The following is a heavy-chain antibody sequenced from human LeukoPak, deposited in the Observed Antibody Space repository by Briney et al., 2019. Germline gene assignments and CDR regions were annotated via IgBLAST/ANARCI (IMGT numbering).Heavy chain of an antibody. CDR1: GYSFTSYW. V-gene: IGHV5-51*01. J-gene: IGHJ4*02. CDR2: IYPGDSDT. CDR3: ARRGSYSSSWYGYYFDY. D-gene: IGHD6-13*01. Sequence: GESLKISCKGSGYSFTSYWIGWVRQMPGKGLEWMGIIYPGDSDTRYSPSFQGQVTVSADKSISTAYLQWSSLKASDTAMYYCARRGSYSSSWYGYYFDYWGQGTLVTVSS.